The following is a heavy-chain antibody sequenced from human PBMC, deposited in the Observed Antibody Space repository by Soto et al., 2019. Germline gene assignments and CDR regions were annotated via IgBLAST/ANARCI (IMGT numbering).Heavy chain of an antibody. CDR3: ARYDFGTFDY. CDR2: IYNTEST. J-gene: IGHJ4*02. CDR1: GDSISSSFW. D-gene: IGHD4-17*01. V-gene: IGHV4-4*02. Sequence: PSETLSLTCAASGDSISSSFWWSWVRQPPGKGLEWIGEIYNTESTVSKTSLKSRVTISVDKSKNQFSLNLASVTAADTAVYYCARYDFGTFDYCGRGILVT.